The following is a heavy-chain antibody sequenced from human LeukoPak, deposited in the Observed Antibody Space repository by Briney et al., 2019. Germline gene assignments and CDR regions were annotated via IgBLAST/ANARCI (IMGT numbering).Heavy chain of an antibody. CDR3: ARDIRSHNGPGGYYYYYMDV. D-gene: IGHD2-8*01. CDR2: IYASGST. Sequence: SETLSLTCTVSGDSMSDSYWSWIRQPAGKGLEWIGRIYASGSTNYNPSLKSRVTLSVDTSSNQFSLALSSVTAADTAVYHCARDIRSHNGPGGYYYYYMDVWGKGTTVTVSS. CDR1: GDSMSDSY. J-gene: IGHJ6*03. V-gene: IGHV4-4*07.